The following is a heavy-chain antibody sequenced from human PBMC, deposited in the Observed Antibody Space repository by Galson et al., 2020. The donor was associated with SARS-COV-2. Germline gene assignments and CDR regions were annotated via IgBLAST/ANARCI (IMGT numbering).Heavy chain of an antibody. CDR2: IRTKANNYAT. Sequence: GGSLRLSCAASGFSFSASGMHWVRQASGKGLEWLGRIRTKANNYATTYAASVKGRFTISRDDSKNTAYLQMNSLKTEDTAMYYCARYNFWSGNQAPPTSDWGHGTLVTVSS. V-gene: IGHV3-73*01. D-gene: IGHD3-3*01. J-gene: IGHJ4*01. CDR1: GFSFSASG. CDR3: ARYNFWSGNQAPPTSD.